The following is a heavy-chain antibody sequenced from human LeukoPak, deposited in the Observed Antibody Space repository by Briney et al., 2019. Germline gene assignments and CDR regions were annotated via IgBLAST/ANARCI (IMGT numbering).Heavy chain of an antibody. Sequence: GGSLTLSCAASGFTVSSKYMSWVRQAPATGLEWVSVIYSGGSTYYADSVKGRFTVSRDNSKNTVYLQMNSLRAEDTAVYYCARESSGWLQLFDYWGQGTLVTVSS. CDR3: ARESSGWLQLFDY. J-gene: IGHJ4*02. CDR2: IYSGGST. CDR1: GFTVSSKY. V-gene: IGHV3-66*01. D-gene: IGHD5-24*01.